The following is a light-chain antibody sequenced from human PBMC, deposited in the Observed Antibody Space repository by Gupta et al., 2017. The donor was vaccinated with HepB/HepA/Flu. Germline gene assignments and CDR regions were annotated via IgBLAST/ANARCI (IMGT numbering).Light chain of an antibody. J-gene: IGKJ2*01. Sequence: IVMTQSPLSLTVTPGEPASISCRSSQSLLHSNGYNYLDWYLQKPGQSPQLLIYLGSNRASGVPDRFSGSGSGTDFTLKISRVEAEDVGVYCCMQALQTLFGQGTKLEIK. CDR1: QSLLHSNGYNY. CDR2: LGS. V-gene: IGKV2-28*01. CDR3: MQALQTL.